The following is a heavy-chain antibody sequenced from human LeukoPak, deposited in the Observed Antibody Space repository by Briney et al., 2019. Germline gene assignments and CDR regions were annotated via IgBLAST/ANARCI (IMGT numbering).Heavy chain of an antibody. CDR1: GYTFTGYY. CDR3: ARDGDYGSGNDNWFDP. J-gene: IGHJ5*02. V-gene: IGHV1-2*02. D-gene: IGHD3-10*01. CDR2: INPNSGGT. Sequence: ASVKVSCKASGYTFTGYYMHWVRQAPGQGLEWMGWINPNSGGTNYEQKFQGRVTMTRDTSISTAYMELSRLRSDDTAVYYCARDGDYGSGNDNWFDPWGQGTLVTVSS.